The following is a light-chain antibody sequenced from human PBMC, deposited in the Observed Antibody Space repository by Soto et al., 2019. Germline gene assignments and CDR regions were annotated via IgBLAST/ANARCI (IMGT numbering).Light chain of an antibody. J-gene: IGKJ2*01. CDR3: QQYGTSRQYT. Sequence: EIVLTQSPGTLSLSPGERATLSCRASQIISNNYLAWYQHKPGQAPRLLIYYTSSRATGIPDRFSASGSGTDFTLTNSRLEPEDFAVYYCQQYGTSRQYTFGQGTKLEIK. CDR2: YTS. CDR1: QIISNNY. V-gene: IGKV3-20*01.